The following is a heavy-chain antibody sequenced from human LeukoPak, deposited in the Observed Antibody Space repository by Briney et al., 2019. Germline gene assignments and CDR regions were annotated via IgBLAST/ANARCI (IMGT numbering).Heavy chain of an antibody. J-gene: IGHJ5*02. CDR2: INYSGST. CDR1: GGSIGTYY. V-gene: IGHV4-59*13. CDR3: VRGANRYDP. Sequence: SETLSLTCTVSGGSIGTYYWSCIRQPPGKGLEWIGYINYSGSTNYNPSLKSRVIISVDTSKNQFSLKLSSVTAADTAVYYCVRGANRYDPWGQGTLVTVSS.